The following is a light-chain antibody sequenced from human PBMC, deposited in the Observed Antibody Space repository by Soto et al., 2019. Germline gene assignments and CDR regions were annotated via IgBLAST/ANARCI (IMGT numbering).Light chain of an antibody. V-gene: IGKV1-33*01. CDR2: DAS. CDR1: QDISNY. Sequence: DIQMTQSPSSLSASVGDRVTITCQASQDISNYLNWYQQNPGKAPKLLIYDASNLETGVPSRFSGSGSGTDFTFTISSRQPEDIATYYCQQYDNLPITFGQGTRLEIK. CDR3: QQYDNLPIT. J-gene: IGKJ5*01.